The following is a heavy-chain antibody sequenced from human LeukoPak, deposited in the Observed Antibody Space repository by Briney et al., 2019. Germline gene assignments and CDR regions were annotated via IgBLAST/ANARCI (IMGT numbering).Heavy chain of an antibody. CDR1: GFTLRSYT. CDR3: ARDTWGRYGDYGGAVDY. Sequence: GGSLRLSCAASGFTLRSYTMNWVRQAPGKGLEWVSSIGISSNKIYYADSVKGRFIISRDNAKNSVYLQMNSLRAEDTAVYYCARDTWGRYGDYGGAVDYWGQGTLVTVSS. V-gene: IGHV3-21*01. J-gene: IGHJ4*02. CDR2: IGISSNKI. D-gene: IGHD4-17*01.